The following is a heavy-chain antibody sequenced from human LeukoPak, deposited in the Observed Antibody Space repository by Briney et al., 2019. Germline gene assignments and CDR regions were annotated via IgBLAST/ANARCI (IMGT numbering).Heavy chain of an antibody. CDR1: GGSFSGYY. CDR3: AREGHEDLNKKAAVGQVPDAFDMWGQDEGQEDIKKRAAGQVPHAFGM. CDR2: INQSGST. Sequence: SETLSLTCAVYGGSFSGYYWSWIRQPPGTGLEWIGEINQSGSTDSNPSLKSRVTISVDTSKNQFSLKVTSVTAADTAVYYCAREGHEDLNKKAAVGQVPDAFDMWGQDEGQEDIKKRAAGQVPHAFGMWGQGTMVSVSS. J-gene: IGHJ3*02. D-gene: IGHD6-13*01. V-gene: IGHV4-34*01.